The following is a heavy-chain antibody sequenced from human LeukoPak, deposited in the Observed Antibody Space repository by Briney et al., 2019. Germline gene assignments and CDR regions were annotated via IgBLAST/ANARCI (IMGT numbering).Heavy chain of an antibody. V-gene: IGHV4-34*01. CDR3: ARGPFSANYDFWSGYYYY. CDR2: INHSGST. J-gene: IGHJ4*02. Sequence: SETLSLTCAVYGGSFSGYYWSWIRQPPGKGLEWIGGINHSGSTNYNPSLKSRVTISVDTSKNQFSLKLSSVTAADTAVYYCARGPFSANYDFWSGYYYYWGQGTLVTVSS. D-gene: IGHD3-3*01. CDR1: GGSFSGYY.